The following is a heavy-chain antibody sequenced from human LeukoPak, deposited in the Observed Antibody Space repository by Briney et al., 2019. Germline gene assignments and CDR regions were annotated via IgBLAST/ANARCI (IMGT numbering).Heavy chain of an antibody. D-gene: IGHD6-6*01. CDR2: IKQDGSEK. V-gene: IGHV3-7*01. CDR3: ARMYSSSPGVDY. Sequence: GGSLRLSCEASGFTFSSYWMSWVRQAPGKGLEWVANIKQDGSEKYYVDSVKGRFTISRDNAKNSLYLQMNSLRAEDTAVYYCARMYSSSPGVDYWGQGTLVTVSS. CDR1: GFTFSSYW. J-gene: IGHJ4*02.